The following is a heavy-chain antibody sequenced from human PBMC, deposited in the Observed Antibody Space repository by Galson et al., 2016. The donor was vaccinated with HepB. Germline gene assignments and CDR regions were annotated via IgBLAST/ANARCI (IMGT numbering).Heavy chain of an antibody. D-gene: IGHD3-9*01. J-gene: IGHJ6*04. V-gene: IGHV3-33*01. Sequence: SLRLSCAASGFTFSIYGVHWVRQAPGKGLEWVAVIWYDGSNKYYANSVKGRFTISRDNSKNTLYLQMNSLRAEDTAVYYCARVRVDILTGYPDYGMDVWGKGTTVTVFS. CDR1: GFTFSIYG. CDR2: IWYDGSNK. CDR3: ARVRVDILTGYPDYGMDV.